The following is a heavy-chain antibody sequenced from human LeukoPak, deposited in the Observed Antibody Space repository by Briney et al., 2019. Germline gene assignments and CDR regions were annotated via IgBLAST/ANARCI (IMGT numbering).Heavy chain of an antibody. V-gene: IGHV4-39*07. CDR1: GGSISSSSYY. J-gene: IGHJ3*02. CDR2: IYYSGST. CDR3: ARGVEEADAFDI. Sequence: SETLSLTCTVSGGSISSSSYYWGWIRQPPGKGLEWIGSIYYSGSTYYNPSLKSRVTISVDTSKNQFSLKLSSVTAADTAVYYCARGVEEADAFDIWGQGTMVTVSS.